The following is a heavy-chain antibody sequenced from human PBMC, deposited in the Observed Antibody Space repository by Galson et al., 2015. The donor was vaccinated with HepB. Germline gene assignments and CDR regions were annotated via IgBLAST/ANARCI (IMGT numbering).Heavy chain of an antibody. J-gene: IGHJ4*02. CDR2: IYYSGST. Sequence: LSLTCTVSGGSISSGGYYWSWIRQHPGKGLEWIGYIYYSGSTYYNPSLKSRVTISVDTSKNQFSLKLSSVTAADTAVYYCARVMRRPVGTRYYFDYWGQGTLVTVSS. D-gene: IGHD2-2*01. CDR3: ARVMRRPVGTRYYFDY. V-gene: IGHV4-31*03. CDR1: GGSISSGGYY.